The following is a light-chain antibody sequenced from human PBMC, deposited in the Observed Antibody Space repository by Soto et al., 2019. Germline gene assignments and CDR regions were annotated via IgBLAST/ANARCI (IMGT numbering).Light chain of an antibody. V-gene: IGKV3-11*01. CDR3: LQRSSWPRT. Sequence: EIVLTQSPGTLSLSPGDRATLSCRASQSVSSYLAWYQHKPGQAPRLLIYDASKRATGIPARFSGSGSGTDFTLTISSLDPEDFAVYYCLQRSSWPRTFGQGTKVDIK. J-gene: IGKJ1*01. CDR2: DAS. CDR1: QSVSSY.